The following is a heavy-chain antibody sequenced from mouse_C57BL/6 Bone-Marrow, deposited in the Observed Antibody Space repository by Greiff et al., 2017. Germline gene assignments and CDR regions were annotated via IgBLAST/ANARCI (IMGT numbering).Heavy chain of an antibody. J-gene: IGHJ2*01. V-gene: IGHV1-15*01. CDR3: TRGTTVVAHFDY. D-gene: IGHD1-1*01. Sequence: VQLQLSGAELVRPGASVTLSCKASGYTFTDYEMHWVKQTPVHGLEWIGAIDPETGGTAYNQKFKGKAILTADKSSSTAYMELRSLTSANSAVYYCTRGTTVVAHFDYWDQGTTLTVCS. CDR2: IDPETGGT. CDR1: GYTFTDYE.